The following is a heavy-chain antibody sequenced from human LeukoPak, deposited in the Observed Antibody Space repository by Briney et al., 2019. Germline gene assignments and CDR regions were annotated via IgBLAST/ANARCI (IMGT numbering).Heavy chain of an antibody. J-gene: IGHJ6*03. Sequence: PGGSLRLSCAASGFTFSSYEMNWVRQAPGKGLEWVSYISSSGSTIYYADSVKGRFTISRDNAKNSLYLQMNSLKTEDTAVYYCTRDVIGSSWTIYYYYYMDVWGKGTTVTVSS. CDR2: ISSSGSTI. V-gene: IGHV3-48*03. CDR3: TRDVIGSSWTIYYYYYMDV. D-gene: IGHD6-13*01. CDR1: GFTFSSYE.